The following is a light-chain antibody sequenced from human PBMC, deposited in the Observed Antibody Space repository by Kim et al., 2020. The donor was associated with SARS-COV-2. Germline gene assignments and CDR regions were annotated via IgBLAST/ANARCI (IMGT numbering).Light chain of an antibody. V-gene: IGKV3-11*01. J-gene: IGKJ4*01. CDR2: EAS. CDR3: QQRSNWPLT. Sequence: EIVLTQSPATLSLSPGERATLSCRASQSVSNYVAWYQQKLGLAPTLLIYEASKRATGVPARFSGRGAGTDFTLTISSLEPEDFAIYYCQQRSNWPLTFGGGTKVDIK. CDR1: QSVSNY.